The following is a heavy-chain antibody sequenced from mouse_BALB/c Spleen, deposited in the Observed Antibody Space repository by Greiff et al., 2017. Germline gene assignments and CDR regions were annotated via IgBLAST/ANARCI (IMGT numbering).Heavy chain of an antibody. Sequence: EVQLQQSGAELVKPGASVKLSCTASGFNIKDTYMHWVKQRPEQGLEWIGRIDPANGNTKYDPKFQGKATITADTSSNTAYLQLSSLTSEDTAVYYCARSSTESGFAYWGQGTLVTVSA. D-gene: IGHD3-1*01. V-gene: IGHV14-3*02. CDR3: ARSSTESGFAY. CDR2: IDPANGNT. J-gene: IGHJ3*01. CDR1: GFNIKDTY.